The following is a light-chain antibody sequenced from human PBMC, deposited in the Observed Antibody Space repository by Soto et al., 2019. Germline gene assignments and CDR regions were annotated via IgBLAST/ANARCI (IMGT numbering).Light chain of an antibody. Sequence: QVTQSEYSLSAAVGDALTTPSPASQSISSYLNWYQQKPGTAPKLLIYAASSLQSGVPSRFSGSGSGTDFTLAISSLQPEDFATYPCKQSYSTPYTFGKGTKVDIK. CDR2: AAS. CDR3: KQSYSTPYT. J-gene: IGKJ2*01. V-gene: IGKV1-39*01. CDR1: QSISSY.